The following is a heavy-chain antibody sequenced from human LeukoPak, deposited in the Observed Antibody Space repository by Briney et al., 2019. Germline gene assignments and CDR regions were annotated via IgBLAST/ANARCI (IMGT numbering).Heavy chain of an antibody. CDR3: ARDMRVFAFDF. J-gene: IGHJ4*02. Sequence: GGSLRLSCVASGFTFIPYSMHWVRQAPGKGLEWVSYIDSTSSSISYTDPVKGRFTISRDNAKNSLYLQMNSLRVEDTAMYYCARDMRVFAFDFWGQGTLLTVSS. D-gene: IGHD6-13*01. CDR1: GFTFIPYS. V-gene: IGHV3-21*01. CDR2: IDSTSSSI.